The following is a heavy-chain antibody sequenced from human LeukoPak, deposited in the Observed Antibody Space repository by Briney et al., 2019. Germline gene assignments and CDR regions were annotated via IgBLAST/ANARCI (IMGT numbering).Heavy chain of an antibody. D-gene: IGHD2-2*01. CDR2: ISVSGGST. CDR1: GFTFSSYA. CDR3: AKAPSAGVTRTHFDY. V-gene: IGHV3-23*01. J-gene: IGHJ4*02. Sequence: PGGSLRLSCAASGFTFSSYAMSWVRQAPGKGLEWVSVISVSGGSTYYADSVKGRFTISRDNSKNTLYLQMNSLRAEDTAVYYCAKAPSAGVTRTHFDYWGQGTLVTVSS.